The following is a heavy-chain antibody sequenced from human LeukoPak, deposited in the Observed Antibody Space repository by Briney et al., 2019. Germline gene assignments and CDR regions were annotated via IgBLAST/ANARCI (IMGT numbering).Heavy chain of an antibody. D-gene: IGHD2-15*01. CDR3: ARERSGGSCYDY. J-gene: IGHJ4*02. Sequence: SETLSLTCAVYGGSFSGYYWSWIRQPPGKGLEWIGEINHSGSTNYNPSLKSRVTISVDTSKNQFSLKLSSVTAADTAVYYCARERSGGSCYDYWGQGTLVTVSS. CDR2: INHSGST. V-gene: IGHV4-34*01. CDR1: GGSFSGYY.